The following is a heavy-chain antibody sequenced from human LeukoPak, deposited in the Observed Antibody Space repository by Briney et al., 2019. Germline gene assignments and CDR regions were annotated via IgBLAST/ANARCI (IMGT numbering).Heavy chain of an antibody. CDR1: GGSINNYH. CDR2: IYYSGST. J-gene: IGHJ6*02. Sequence: SETLSLTCTVSGGSINNYHWSWIRQPPGKGLEWIGYIYYSGSTNYNPSLTSRVTISVDTSKNQISLRLRSVTAADTAVYYCARDDFEYSVHYGMDVWGQGTTVTVSS. V-gene: IGHV4-59*12. CDR3: ARDDFEYSVHYGMDV. D-gene: IGHD3-9*01.